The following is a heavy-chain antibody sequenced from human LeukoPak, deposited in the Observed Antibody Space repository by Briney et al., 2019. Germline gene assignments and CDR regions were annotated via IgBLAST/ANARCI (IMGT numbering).Heavy chain of an antibody. CDR3: ARSTYVSWFDP. V-gene: IGHV4-4*07. D-gene: IGHD3-16*01. CDR2: IDTSGTT. J-gene: IGHJ5*02. Sequence: PSETLSLTCIVSSDSLNDYYWSWIRQPAGKGLEWIGRIDTSGTTNYSPSLKSRVTISVDTSKNQFSLKLSSVTAADTAVYYCARSTYVSWFDPWGQGTLVTVSS. CDR1: SDSLNDYY.